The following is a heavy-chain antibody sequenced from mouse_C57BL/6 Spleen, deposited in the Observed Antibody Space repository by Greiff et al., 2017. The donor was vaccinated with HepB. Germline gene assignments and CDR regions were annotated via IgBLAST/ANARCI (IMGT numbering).Heavy chain of an antibody. Sequence: VQLQQSGPELVKPGASVKIPCKASGYTFTDYNMDWVKQSHGKSLEWIGDINPNNGGTIYNQKFKGKATLTVDKSSSTAYMELRSLTSEDTAVYYCARGCLAWFAYWGQGTLVTVSA. J-gene: IGHJ3*01. V-gene: IGHV1-18*01. CDR3: ARGCLAWFAY. CDR2: INPNNGGT. CDR1: GYTFTDYN.